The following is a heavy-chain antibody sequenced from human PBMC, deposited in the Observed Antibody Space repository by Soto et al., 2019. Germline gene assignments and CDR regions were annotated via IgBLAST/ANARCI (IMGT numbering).Heavy chain of an antibody. CDR3: ATERSSGWYVDY. CDR2: MNPNSGNT. J-gene: IGHJ4*02. Sequence: QVQLVQSGAEVKKPGASVKVSCKASGYTFTSYDITWVRQATGQGLEWMGWMNPNSGNTGYAQKVQGRVTMTRNTSISTAYMELSRLRSEDTAVYYCATERSSGWYVDYWGQGTLVTVSS. CDR1: GYTFTSYD. V-gene: IGHV1-8*01. D-gene: IGHD6-19*01.